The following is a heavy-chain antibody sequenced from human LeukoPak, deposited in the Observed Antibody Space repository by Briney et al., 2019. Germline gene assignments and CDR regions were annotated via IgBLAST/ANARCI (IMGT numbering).Heavy chain of an antibody. CDR3: ARARRYSGSYGTDY. CDR2: IYYSGST. CDR1: GGSISSYY. D-gene: IGHD1-26*01. Sequence: SETLSLTCTVSGGSISSYYWSWIRQPPGRGLEWSGYIYYSGSTNYNPSLKSRVTISVDTSKNQFSLKLSSVTATDTAVYYCARARRYSGSYGTDYWGQGTLVTVSS. J-gene: IGHJ4*02. V-gene: IGHV4-59*01.